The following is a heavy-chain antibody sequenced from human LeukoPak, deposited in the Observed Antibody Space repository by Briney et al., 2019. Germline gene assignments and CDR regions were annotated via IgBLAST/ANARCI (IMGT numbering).Heavy chain of an antibody. CDR3: AKGSYYDSTGAFDI. D-gene: IGHD3-22*01. V-gene: IGHV3-23*01. J-gene: IGHJ3*02. CDR1: GFTFSSYG. Sequence: GGSLRLSCAASGFTFSSYGMHWVRQAPGKGLEWVSAISGSGGSTYYADSVKGRFTISRDNSKNTLYLQMNSLRAEDTAVYYCAKGSYYDSTGAFDIWGQGTMVTVSS. CDR2: ISGSGGST.